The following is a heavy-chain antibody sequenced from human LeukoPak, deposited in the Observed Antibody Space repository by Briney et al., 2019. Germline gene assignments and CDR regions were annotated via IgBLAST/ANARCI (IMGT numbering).Heavy chain of an antibody. Sequence: PGGSLRLSCAASGFTFSDYYMSWIRQAPGKGLEWVSYISSGGSTIYYADSVKGRFTTSRDNARNSLYLQMNSLRAEDTAVYYGGGFCRGGSGNGAGYWGQGPLVPVS. CDR3: GGFCRGGSGNGAGY. CDR2: ISSGGSTI. V-gene: IGHV3-11*01. D-gene: IGHD2-15*01. CDR1: GFTFSDYY. J-gene: IGHJ4*02.